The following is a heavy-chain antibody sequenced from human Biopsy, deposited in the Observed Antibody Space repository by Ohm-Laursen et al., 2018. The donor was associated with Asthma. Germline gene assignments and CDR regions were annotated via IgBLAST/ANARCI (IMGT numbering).Heavy chain of an antibody. V-gene: IGHV4-61*01. CDR3: ASGPQWSGLDV. D-gene: IGHD2-8*01. Sequence: SETLSLTCTVSGGSVSSGSHYWSWIRQPPGKGLEWIGEIPQGGATTFNPSLKSRVTISIDPSKSQLSLRLTSMTAADTAVYYCASGPQWSGLDVWGQGTTVTVSS. CDR1: GGSVSSGSHY. J-gene: IGHJ6*02. CDR2: IPQGGAT.